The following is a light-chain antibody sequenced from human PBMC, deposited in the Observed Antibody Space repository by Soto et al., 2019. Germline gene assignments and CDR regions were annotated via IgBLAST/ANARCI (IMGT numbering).Light chain of an antibody. CDR2: GAS. CDR1: ESVSSS. CDR3: QQYNNWPPIT. Sequence: EIMLTQSPGTLSLSPGERATVSCRASESVSSSYVAWYQQKPGQAPRLLIYGASTRATGIPARFSGSGSGTEFTLTVSSLQSEDFAVYYCQQYNNWPPITFGQGTRLEIK. V-gene: IGKV3-15*01. J-gene: IGKJ5*01.